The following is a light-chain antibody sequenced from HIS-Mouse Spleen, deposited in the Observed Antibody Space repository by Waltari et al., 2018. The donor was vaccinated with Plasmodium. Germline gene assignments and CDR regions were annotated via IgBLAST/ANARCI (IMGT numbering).Light chain of an antibody. CDR2: QDS. J-gene: IGLJ2*01. CDR1: KLGYQA. CDR3: QAWDSSTVV. V-gene: IGLV3-1*01. Sequence: SYELTQPPSLSVSPGQTASITCSGDKLGYQAACWYQQKPGQSPVLVIYQDSKRPSGIPERFSGSNSGNTATLTISGTQAMDEADYYCQAWDSSTVVFGGGTKLTVL.